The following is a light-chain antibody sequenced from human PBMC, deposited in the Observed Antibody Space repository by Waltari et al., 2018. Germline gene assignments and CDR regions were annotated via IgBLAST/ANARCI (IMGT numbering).Light chain of an antibody. CDR2: AAS. V-gene: IGKV1-39*01. CDR3: QQSYSTPRT. CDR1: QSISSY. J-gene: IGKJ1*01. Sequence: DIQMTQSPSSLSASVGDRVTITCRASQSISSYLNWYQHKPGKAPKPLIYAASSLQSGVPARFSGSGSGTDFTLTISSLQPEDFATYYCQQSYSTPRTFGQGTKVEIK.